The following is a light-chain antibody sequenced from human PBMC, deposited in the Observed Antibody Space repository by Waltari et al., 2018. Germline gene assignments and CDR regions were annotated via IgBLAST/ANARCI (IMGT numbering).Light chain of an antibody. CDR2: EGS. CDR3: CSYAGSSTLV. V-gene: IGLV2-23*01. CDR1: NSDVGSYNL. Sequence: QSALTQPASVSGSPGQSTTISCTGTNSDVGSYNLVPWYKQHIGKAPKLMIYEGSKQPSGLSNRVSGSKSCNTASLTISGLQAEDEADYYCCSYAGSSTLVFGGGTKLTVL. J-gene: IGLJ2*01.